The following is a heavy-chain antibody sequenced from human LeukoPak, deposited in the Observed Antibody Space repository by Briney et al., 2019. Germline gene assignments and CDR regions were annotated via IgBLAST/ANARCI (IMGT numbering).Heavy chain of an antibody. CDR2: ISSSGSTI. V-gene: IGHV3-11*01. CDR3: ARDIRMAPSPSLGY. D-gene: IGHD5-24*01. Sequence: GGSLRLSCAASGFTFSDYYMSWIRQAPGEGVEWVSYISSSGSTIYYADSVKGRFTISRDNAKNSLYLQMNSLRAEDTAVYYCARDIRMAPSPSLGYWGQGTLVTVSS. J-gene: IGHJ4*02. CDR1: GFTFSDYY.